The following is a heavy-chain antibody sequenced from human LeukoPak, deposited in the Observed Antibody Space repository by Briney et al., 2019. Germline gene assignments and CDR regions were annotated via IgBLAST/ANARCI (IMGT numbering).Heavy chain of an antibody. CDR3: ARGDRDLYCSSTSCYPVL. D-gene: IGHD2-2*01. Sequence: PGGPLRLSCAASGFTFSSYSMNWVRQAPGKGLEWVSSISSSSSYIYYADSVKGRFTISRDNAKNSLYLQMNSLRAEDTAVYYCARGDRDLYCSSTSCYPVLGGQGTLVTVSS. CDR1: GFTFSSYS. J-gene: IGHJ4*02. CDR2: ISSSSSYI. V-gene: IGHV3-21*01.